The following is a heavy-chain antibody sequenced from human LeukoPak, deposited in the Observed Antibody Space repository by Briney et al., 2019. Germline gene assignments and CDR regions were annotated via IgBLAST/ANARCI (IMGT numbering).Heavy chain of an antibody. J-gene: IGHJ4*02. CDR2: INWNGGST. CDR3: AREVQLERLGFGKEGSAFDY. V-gene: IGHV3-20*04. CDR1: GFTFDDYG. D-gene: IGHD1-1*01. Sequence: GGPLRLSCAASGFTFDDYGLSWVRQAAGKGLEWVSGINWNGGSTGYADSVKGRFTISRDNAKNSLYLQMNSPRAEDTAVYYCAREVQLERLGFGKEGSAFDYWGQGTLVTVSS.